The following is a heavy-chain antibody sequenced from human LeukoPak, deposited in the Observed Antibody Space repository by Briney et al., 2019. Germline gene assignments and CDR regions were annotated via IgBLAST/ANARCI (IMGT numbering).Heavy chain of an antibody. CDR2: ISGSGGST. CDR1: GFTFSSYA. V-gene: IGHV3-23*01. D-gene: IGHD3-10*01. CDR3: ARDSRARGNYFDN. Sequence: GSLRLSCAASGFTFSSYAMSWVRQAPGKGLEWVSAISGSGGSTYYADSVKGRFTISRDNSKNTLYLQMNSLRAEDTAVYYCARDSRARGNYFDNWGQGTLVTVSS. J-gene: IGHJ4*02.